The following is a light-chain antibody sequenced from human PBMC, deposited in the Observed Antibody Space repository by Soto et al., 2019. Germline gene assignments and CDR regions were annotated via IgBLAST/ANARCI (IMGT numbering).Light chain of an antibody. Sequence: DIQMTQSPSSLSASVRDRVTITCRASQSISNYLNWYQQKPGKAPNLLIYMASSLQSGVPSRFSGSGSGTEFNLTISSLQPEDFASYYCQQSYSAPITFGQGTRLEIK. V-gene: IGKV1-39*01. CDR3: QQSYSAPIT. J-gene: IGKJ5*01. CDR2: MAS. CDR1: QSISNY.